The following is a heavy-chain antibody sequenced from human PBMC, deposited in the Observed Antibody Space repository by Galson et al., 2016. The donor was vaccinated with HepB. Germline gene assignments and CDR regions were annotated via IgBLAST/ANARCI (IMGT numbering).Heavy chain of an antibody. CDR3: TRAEREANYFDNGGYASDY. V-gene: IGHV3-49*04. J-gene: IGHJ4*02. Sequence: SLRLSCAVSGFTFGDYAMSWVRQAPGKGLEWVGFIRTKLYGATTEYAASVKGRFTLSRDDSKRIAYLQMNSLKTEDTDVYYCTRAEREANYFDNGGYASDYWGQGTLVTVPS. CDR2: IRTKLYGATT. CDR1: GFTFGDYA. D-gene: IGHD3-22*01.